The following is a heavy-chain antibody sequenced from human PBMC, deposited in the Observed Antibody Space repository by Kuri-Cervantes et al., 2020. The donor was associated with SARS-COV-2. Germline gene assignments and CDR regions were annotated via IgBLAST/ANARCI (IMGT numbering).Heavy chain of an antibody. CDR3: ARLYGGYKSNWYPYHFDS. CDR1: GGPISSSSYY. CDR2: IYYSGST. V-gene: IGHV4-39*01. Sequence: SETLSLTCTVSGGPISSSSYYWGWIRQPPGKGLEWIGSIYYSGSTYYNPSLRSRVSISVDTSETQFSLNLRSVTAADTAVYYCARLYGGYKSNWYPYHFDSWGRGTLVTVSS. J-gene: IGHJ4*02. D-gene: IGHD6-13*01.